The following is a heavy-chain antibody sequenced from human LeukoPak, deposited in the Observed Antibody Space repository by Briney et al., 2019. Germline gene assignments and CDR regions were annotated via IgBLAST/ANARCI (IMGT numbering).Heavy chain of an antibody. J-gene: IGHJ6*02. V-gene: IGHV3-30-3*02. Sequence: GRSLRLSCAASGFTFSSYAMHWVRQAPGKGLEWVAVISYDGSNKYYADSVKGRFTISRDNSKNTLYLQMNSLRAEDTAVYYCAKRLGSSSYYYYGMDVWGQGTTVTVSS. CDR2: ISYDGSNK. D-gene: IGHD6-13*01. CDR1: GFTFSSYA. CDR3: AKRLGSSSYYYYGMDV.